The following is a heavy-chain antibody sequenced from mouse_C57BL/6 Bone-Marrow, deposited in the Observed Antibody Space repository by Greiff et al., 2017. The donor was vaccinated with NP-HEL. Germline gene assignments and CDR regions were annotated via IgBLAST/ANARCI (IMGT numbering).Heavy chain of an antibody. V-gene: IGHV1-64*01. CDR2: IHPNSGST. Sequence: QVQLQQPGAELVKPGASVKLSCKASGYTFTSYWMHWVKQRPGQGLEWIGMIHPNSGSTNYNEKFKSKATLTVDKSSSTASMQLSSLTSQDSAVYYCARGEYGYDWDRPLAMDYWGQGTSVTVSS. CDR1: GYTFTSYW. CDR3: ARGEYGYDWDRPLAMDY. D-gene: IGHD2-2*01. J-gene: IGHJ4*01.